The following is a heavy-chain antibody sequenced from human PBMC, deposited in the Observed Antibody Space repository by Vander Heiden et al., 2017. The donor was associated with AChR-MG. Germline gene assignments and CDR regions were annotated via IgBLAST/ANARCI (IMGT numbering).Heavy chain of an antibody. D-gene: IGHD1-26*01. Sequence: QVQLVQSETEVRKPGASVTISCKASGYTFTNYYLPWVRQAPGQGLDWMGIINPGGGSTTYAQKFQGRVTITRDTSASTVYMELSGLKSEDTAVYYCARGPSYSGNYLWFVPWGQGTLVTVSS. CDR1: GYTFTNYY. CDR3: ARGPSYSGNYLWFVP. V-gene: IGHV1-46*03. CDR2: INPGGGST. J-gene: IGHJ5*02.